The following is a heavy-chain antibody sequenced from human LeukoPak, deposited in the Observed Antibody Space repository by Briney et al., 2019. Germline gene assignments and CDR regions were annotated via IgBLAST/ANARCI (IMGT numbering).Heavy chain of an antibody. CDR2: ITSCGSTI. CDR1: GFTFSDYY. CDR3: ATHIAEATALHY. Sequence: GGSLRLSCAASGFTFSDYYMSWSRQAPGKGLEWISYITSCGSTIYYADSVKGRFTVSRDNAKNSLYLQMNTLRAEDTAVYYCATHIAEATALHYWGQGTLVTVSS. D-gene: IGHD6-13*01. J-gene: IGHJ4*02. V-gene: IGHV3-11*01.